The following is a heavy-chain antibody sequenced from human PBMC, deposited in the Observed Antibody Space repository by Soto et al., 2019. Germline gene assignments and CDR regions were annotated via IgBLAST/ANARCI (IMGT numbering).Heavy chain of an antibody. J-gene: IGHJ4*02. CDR3: ASYHFDNIGYQADY. Sequence: PGGSLRLSCTASGFTFNNYAMTWVRQAPGKGLEWVSAIGGNGAATYYVDSVKGRFTISRDNSKNTLYLQMNSLKPSDSAMYYCASYHFDNIGYQADYWGPGTLVTVSS. CDR2: IGGNGAAT. CDR1: GFTFNNYA. D-gene: IGHD3-22*01. V-gene: IGHV3-23*02.